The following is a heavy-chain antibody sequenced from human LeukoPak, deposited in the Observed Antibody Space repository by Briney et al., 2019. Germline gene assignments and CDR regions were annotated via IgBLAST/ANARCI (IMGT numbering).Heavy chain of an antibody. CDR3: ARAQYYDTTTAGGMDV. J-gene: IGHJ6*02. CDR1: GFTFSTYW. Sequence: GGSLRLSCAASGFTFSTYWMHWVRQAPGKGLVWVSRINSDGSSTNYADSVKGRFTISRDNAKNTLYRQMNRLRTEDTAVYYCARAQYYDTTTAGGMDVWGQGTTVTVSS. CDR2: INSDGSST. D-gene: IGHD3-22*01. V-gene: IGHV3-74*01.